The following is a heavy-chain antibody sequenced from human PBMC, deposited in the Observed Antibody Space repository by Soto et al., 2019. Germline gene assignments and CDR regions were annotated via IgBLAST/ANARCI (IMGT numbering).Heavy chain of an antibody. CDR2: FDPEDGET. CDR1: GYTLTELS. V-gene: IGHV1-24*01. D-gene: IGHD3-3*01. CDR3: ATGPYYDFWSGYPKYYYYGMDV. Sequence: ASVKVSCKVSGYTLTELSMHWVRQAPGKGLEWMGGFDPEDGETIYAQKFQGRVTMTEDTSTATAYMELSSLRSEDTAGYYCATGPYYDFWSGYPKYYYYGMDVWGQGTTVTVSS. J-gene: IGHJ6*02.